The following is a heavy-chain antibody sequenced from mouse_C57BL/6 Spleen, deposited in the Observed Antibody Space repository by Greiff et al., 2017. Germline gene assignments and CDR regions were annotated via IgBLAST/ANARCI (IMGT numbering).Heavy chain of an antibody. D-gene: IGHD2-2*01. CDR1: GYTFTSYG. CDR2: IYPRSGST. Sequence: VQLQQSGAELARPGASVKLSCKASGYTFTSYGISWVKQRTGQGLEWIGEIYPRSGSTYYNEKFKGKATLTADKSSSTAYMELRSLTSEDSAVYFCARGGVVTSAYWGQGTLVTVSA. J-gene: IGHJ3*01. CDR3: ARGGVVTSAY. V-gene: IGHV1-81*01.